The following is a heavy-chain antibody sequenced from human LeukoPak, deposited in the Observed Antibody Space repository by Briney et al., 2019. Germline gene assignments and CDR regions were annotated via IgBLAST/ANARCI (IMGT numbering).Heavy chain of an antibody. V-gene: IGHV3-7*01. CDR1: GFTFSSYW. Sequence: PGGSLRLSCAASGFTFSSYWVSWVRLAPGKGLEWVANIKQDGSEKYYVDSVKGRFTISRDNAKNSLYLQMNSLRAEDTAVYYCARVQEDIVLMVYYYYYYYMDVWGKGTTVTVSS. CDR3: ARVQEDIVLMVYYYYYYYMDV. J-gene: IGHJ6*03. D-gene: IGHD2-8*01. CDR2: IKQDGSEK.